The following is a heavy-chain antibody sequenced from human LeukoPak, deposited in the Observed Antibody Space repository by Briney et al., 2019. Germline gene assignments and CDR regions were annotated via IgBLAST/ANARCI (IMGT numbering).Heavy chain of an antibody. V-gene: IGHV3-23*01. J-gene: IGHJ4*02. CDR3: AKEYTGSFSPFPSYFDS. Sequence: GGSLRLSCAASGFTFSSSAMSWVRQAPGKGLEWVSNISGSGSGGSTYYADSVKGRFTISRDNSKNTLYLQMNSLRAEDTAVYYCAKEYTGSFSPFPSYFDSWGQGTLVTVSS. D-gene: IGHD1-26*01. CDR1: GFTFSSSA. CDR2: ISGSGSGGST.